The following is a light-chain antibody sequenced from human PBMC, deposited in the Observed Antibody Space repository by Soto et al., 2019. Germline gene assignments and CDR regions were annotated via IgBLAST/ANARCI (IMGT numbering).Light chain of an antibody. J-gene: IGKJ1*01. CDR1: QSVSSY. Sequence: EIVLTQSPATLSLSPGERATLSFRASQSVSSYLAWYQQKPGQAPRILIYDASNRATGIPARFSGSGSGTDFAHTISSLEPEDFAVYDCQQRSNWPETFGQGTKVEIK. CDR3: QQRSNWPET. V-gene: IGKV3-11*01. CDR2: DAS.